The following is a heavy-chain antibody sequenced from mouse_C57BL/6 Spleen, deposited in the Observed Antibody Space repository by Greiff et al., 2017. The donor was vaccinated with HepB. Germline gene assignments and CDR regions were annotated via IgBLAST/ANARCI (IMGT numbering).Heavy chain of an antibody. Sequence: VQLQQSGPELVKPGASVKISCKASGYTFTDYYMNWVKQSHGKSLEWIGDINPNNGGTSYNQKFKGKATLTVDKSSSTAYMELRSLTSEDSAVYYCARRAYYYGSSYNDYAMDYWGQGTSVTVSS. D-gene: IGHD1-1*01. CDR2: INPNNGGT. CDR1: GYTFTDYY. CDR3: ARRAYYYGSSYNDYAMDY. V-gene: IGHV1-26*01. J-gene: IGHJ4*01.